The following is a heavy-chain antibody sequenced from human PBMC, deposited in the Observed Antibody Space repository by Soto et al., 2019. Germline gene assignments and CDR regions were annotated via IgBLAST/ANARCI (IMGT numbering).Heavy chain of an antibody. J-gene: IGHJ4*02. Sequence: SETLSLTCTVSGGSISSSSYYWGWIRQPPGKGLEWIGSIYYSGSTYYNPSLKSRVTISVDTSKNQFSLKLSSVTAADTAVYYCASTYCSSTSCHLPRPFDYWGQGTLVTVSS. CDR2: IYYSGST. CDR1: GGSISSSSYY. V-gene: IGHV4-39*01. CDR3: ASTYCSSTSCHLPRPFDY. D-gene: IGHD2-2*01.